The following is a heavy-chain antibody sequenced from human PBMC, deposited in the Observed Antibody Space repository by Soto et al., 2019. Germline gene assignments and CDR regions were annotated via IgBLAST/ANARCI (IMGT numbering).Heavy chain of an antibody. CDR3: GGAPPGGGWYVDY. CDR1: GFTFSSHA. V-gene: IGHV3-30*14. D-gene: IGHD6-19*01. Sequence: QVQLVESGGGVVQPGRSLRLSCAASGFTFSSHAIHWVRQAPGTGLEWVAVISYDGNNKYYADSVKGRFTISRDNSRNPFFLHRTTRGPADRACFSGGGAPPGGGWYVDYWGQGTLVTVSS. CDR2: ISYDGNNK. J-gene: IGHJ4*02.